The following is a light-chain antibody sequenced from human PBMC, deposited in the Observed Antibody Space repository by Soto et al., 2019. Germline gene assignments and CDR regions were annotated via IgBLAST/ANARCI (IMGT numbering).Light chain of an antibody. CDR1: NSNLGAGYD. CDR2: GNR. J-gene: IGLJ3*02. Sequence: QSVLTQPPSVSGAPGQRVTISCTGNNSNLGAGYDVHWYQQLPGAAPKLVIFGNRNRPSGVPERFSGCKSGTSASLAIIGLQAEDEADYYCQAYDYSLTAFVFGGGTKLTVL. V-gene: IGLV1-40*01. CDR3: QAYDYSLTAFV.